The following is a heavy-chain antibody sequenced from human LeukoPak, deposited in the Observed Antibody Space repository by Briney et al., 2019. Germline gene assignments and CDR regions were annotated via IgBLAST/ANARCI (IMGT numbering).Heavy chain of an antibody. D-gene: IGHD1-26*01. V-gene: IGHV4-34*01. Sequence: SETLSLTCAVYGGSFSGYCWSWIRQPPGKGLEWIGEINHSGSTNYNPSLKSRVTISVDTSKNQFSLKLSSVTAADTAVYYCAGQPSGSYYTRPYWGQGTLVTVSS. CDR3: AGQPSGSYYTRPY. CDR2: INHSGST. J-gene: IGHJ4*02. CDR1: GGSFSGYC.